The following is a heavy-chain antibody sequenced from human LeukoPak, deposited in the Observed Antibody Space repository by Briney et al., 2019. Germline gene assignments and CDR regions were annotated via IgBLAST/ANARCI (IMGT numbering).Heavy chain of an antibody. J-gene: IGHJ4*02. V-gene: IGHV3-66*01. D-gene: IGHD3-16*01. CDR2: IYTDGNT. CDR3: ARDRPYGGVGDFDY. Sequence: GGSLRLSCAVFGFTVSGNYMSWVRQAPRKGLEWVSAIYTDGNTHYAGYVKGRFTISRDSFKNTLYLQMNSLRAEDTAVYYCARDRPYGGVGDFDYWGQGTLVTVSS. CDR1: GFTVSGNY.